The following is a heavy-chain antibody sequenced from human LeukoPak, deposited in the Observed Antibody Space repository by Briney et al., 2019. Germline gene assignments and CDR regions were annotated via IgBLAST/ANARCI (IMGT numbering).Heavy chain of an antibody. Sequence: PSETLSLTCTVSGGSISSYYWNWIRQPPGKGLEWIGYIYYSSSTNYNPSLKNRVTISVDTSKNHFSLKLSSVTAADTAVYYCARDGGAGFDPWGQGTLVTVSS. D-gene: IGHD3-16*01. CDR1: GGSISSYY. J-gene: IGHJ5*02. CDR3: ARDGGAGFDP. V-gene: IGHV4-59*01. CDR2: IYYSSST.